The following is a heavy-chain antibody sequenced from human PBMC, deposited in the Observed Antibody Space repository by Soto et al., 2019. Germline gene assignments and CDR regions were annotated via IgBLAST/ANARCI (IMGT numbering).Heavy chain of an antibody. V-gene: IGHV3-30*18. CDR1: GFTFSSYG. Sequence: QVQLVESGGGVVQPGRSLRLSCAASGFTFSSYGMHWVRQAPGKGLEWVAVISYDGSNKYYADSVKGRFTISRDNSKNTLYLQMNSLRAEDTAVYYCAKDLVKTGDGWGKGTLVTVAS. CDR2: ISYDGSNK. J-gene: IGHJ4*02. D-gene: IGHD7-27*01. CDR3: AKDLVKTGDG.